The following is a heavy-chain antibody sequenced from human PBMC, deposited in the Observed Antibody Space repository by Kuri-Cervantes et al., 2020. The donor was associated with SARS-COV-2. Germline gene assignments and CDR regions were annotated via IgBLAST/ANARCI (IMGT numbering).Heavy chain of an antibody. CDR3: ARDPDGYTPNDAFDI. V-gene: IGHV3-30*04. D-gene: IGHD5-24*01. CDR1: GFTFSSYA. J-gene: IGHJ3*02. Sequence: GESLKISCAASGFTFSSYAMHWVRQAPGKGLEWVAVISYDGSNKYYADSVKGRFTISRDNSKNTLYLQMNSLRAEDTAVYYCARDPDGYTPNDAFDIWGQGTMVTVSS. CDR2: ISYDGSNK.